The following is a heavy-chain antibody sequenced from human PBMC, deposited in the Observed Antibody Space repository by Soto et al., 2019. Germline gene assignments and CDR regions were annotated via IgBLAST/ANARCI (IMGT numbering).Heavy chain of an antibody. D-gene: IGHD3-10*02. CDR1: GSTFTSYG. CDR2: ISAYNGNT. V-gene: IGHV1-18*01. CDR3: ASVHYYYYYMDV. J-gene: IGHJ6*03. Sequence: ASVKVSCKASGSTFTSYGISWVRQAPGQGLEWMGWISAYNGNTNYAQKLQGRVTMTTDTSTSTAYMELRSLRSDDTAVYYCASVHYYYYYMDVWGKGTTVTVSS.